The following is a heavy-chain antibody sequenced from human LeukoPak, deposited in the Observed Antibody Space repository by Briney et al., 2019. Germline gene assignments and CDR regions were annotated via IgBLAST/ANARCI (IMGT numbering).Heavy chain of an antibody. V-gene: IGHV1-2*02. CDR2: INPNSGGT. J-gene: IGHJ4*02. Sequence: GASVKVSCKASGYTFTGYYMHWVRQAPGQGLEWMGWINPNSGGTNYAQKFQGRVTMTRDTSISTAYMELSRLRSDDTAVYYCARDSSPLYDSSGYCPLWGQGTLVTVSS. D-gene: IGHD3-22*01. CDR3: ARDSSPLYDSSGYCPL. CDR1: GYTFTGYY.